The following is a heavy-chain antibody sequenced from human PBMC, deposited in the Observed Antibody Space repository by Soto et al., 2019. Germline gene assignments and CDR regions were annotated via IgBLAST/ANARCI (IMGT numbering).Heavy chain of an antibody. CDR2: INAGNGNT. J-gene: IGHJ4*02. V-gene: IGHV1-3*01. Sequence: ASVKVSCKASGYTFTSYAMHWVRQAPGQRLEWMGWINAGNGNTKYSQKFQGRVTITRDTSASTAYMELSSLRSEDTAVYYCARDISDLRTYYYGSGSYPTLLYWGQGTLVTVSS. D-gene: IGHD3-10*01. CDR3: ARDISDLRTYYYGSGSYPTLLY. CDR1: GYTFTSYA.